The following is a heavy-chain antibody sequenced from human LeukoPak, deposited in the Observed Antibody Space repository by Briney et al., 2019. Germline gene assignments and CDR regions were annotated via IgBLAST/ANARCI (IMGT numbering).Heavy chain of an antibody. V-gene: IGHV1-2*02. J-gene: IGHJ6*03. CDR3: ARDTAVAADRGYYYYYMDV. Sequence: ASVKVSCKASGYTFTGYYMHWVRQAPGQGLEWMGWINPNSGGTNYAQKFQDRVTMTRDTSISTAYMELSSLRSEDTAVYYCARDTAVAADRGYYYYYMDVWGKGTTVTVSS. D-gene: IGHD6-19*01. CDR1: GYTFTGYY. CDR2: INPNSGGT.